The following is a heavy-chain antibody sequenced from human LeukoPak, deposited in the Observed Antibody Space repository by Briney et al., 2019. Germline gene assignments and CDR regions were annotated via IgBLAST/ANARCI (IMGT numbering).Heavy chain of an antibody. D-gene: IGHD3-22*01. Sequence: VASVKVSCKASGDTFSSHAISWVRQAPGQGLGWMGRIIPILGIANYAQKFQGRVTLTADKSTSTAYMELSSLRSEDTAVYYCAREGGVGNYDSSGSNDYWGQGTLVTVSS. CDR1: GDTFSSHA. J-gene: IGHJ4*02. CDR3: AREGGVGNYDSSGSNDY. V-gene: IGHV1-69*04. CDR2: IIPILGIA.